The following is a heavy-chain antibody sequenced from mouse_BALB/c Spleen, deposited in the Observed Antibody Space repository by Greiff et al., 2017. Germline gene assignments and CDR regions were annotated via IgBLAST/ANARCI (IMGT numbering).Heavy chain of an antibody. CDR2: IDPANGNT. D-gene: IGHD2-14*01. J-gene: IGHJ3*01. CDR1: GFNIKDTY. Sequence: VQLQQSGAELVKPGASVKLSCTASGFNIKDTYMHWVKQRPEQGLEWIGRIDPANGNTKYDPKFQGKATITADTSSNTASLQLSSLTSEDTAVYYCLYDRYDPAWFAYWGQGTLVTVSA. CDR3: LYDRYDPAWFAY. V-gene: IGHV14-3*02.